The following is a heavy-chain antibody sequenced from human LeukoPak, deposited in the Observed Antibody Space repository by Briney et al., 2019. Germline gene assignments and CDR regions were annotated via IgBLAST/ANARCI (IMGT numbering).Heavy chain of an antibody. CDR3: AKGGGSGSYSRIDF. CDR1: GFTFSSYA. CDR2: ISGSGGRT. D-gene: IGHD3-10*01. J-gene: IGHJ4*02. V-gene: IGHV3-23*01. Sequence: GGSLILSCAASGFTFSSYAMSWVRQAPGKGLEGVSSISGSGGRTYYADSAKGRSTISRDNSKNTLYLQMNTLRVDDTAVYYCAKGGGSGSYSRIDFWDQGTLVTVSS.